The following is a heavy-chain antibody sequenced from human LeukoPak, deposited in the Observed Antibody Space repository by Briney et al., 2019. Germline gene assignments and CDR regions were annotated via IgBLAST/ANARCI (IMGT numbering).Heavy chain of an antibody. CDR1: GFTFSSYA. CDR3: ASSGIAARPVAFDI. Sequence: GGSLRLSCAASGFTFSSYAMSWVRQAPGKGLEWVSAISGSGGSTYYADSVKGRFTISRDNSKNSLYLQMDSLRAEDTAVYYCASSGIAARPVAFDIWGQGTMVTVSS. D-gene: IGHD6-6*01. CDR2: ISGSGGST. J-gene: IGHJ3*02. V-gene: IGHV3-23*01.